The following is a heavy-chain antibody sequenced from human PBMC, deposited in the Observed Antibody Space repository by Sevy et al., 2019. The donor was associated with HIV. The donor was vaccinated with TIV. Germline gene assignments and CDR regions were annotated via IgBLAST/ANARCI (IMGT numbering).Heavy chain of an antibody. V-gene: IGHV3-74*01. CDR2: INSDGSST. D-gene: IGHD3-22*01. Sequence: GGSLRLSCAASGFTFSSYWMHWVRQAPGKGLVWFSRINSDGSSTSYADSVKGRFTISRDNAKNKLYLQMNSLRAEDTDVYYCARALYELDAFDIWGQGTMVTVSS. CDR1: GFTFSSYW. CDR3: ARALYELDAFDI. J-gene: IGHJ3*02.